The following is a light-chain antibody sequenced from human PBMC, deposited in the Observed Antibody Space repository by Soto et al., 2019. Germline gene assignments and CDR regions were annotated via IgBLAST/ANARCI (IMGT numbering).Light chain of an antibody. CDR1: QIVSSRY. Sequence: EIVLTQSPGTLSLSPGERVTLSCRASQIVSSRYLAWYQQRPGQAPRLLIYGASTRATGIPDRFSGSGSGTDFTLTISGLEPEDSAVYYCQQYGNSRGTFGQGTKVDIK. CDR3: QQYGNSRGT. CDR2: GAS. J-gene: IGKJ1*01. V-gene: IGKV3-20*01.